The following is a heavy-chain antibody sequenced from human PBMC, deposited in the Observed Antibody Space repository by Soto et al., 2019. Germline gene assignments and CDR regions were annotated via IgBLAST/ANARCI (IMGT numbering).Heavy chain of an antibody. CDR2: IYPGDSDT. CDR1: GYSFTSYW. J-gene: IGHJ5*02. V-gene: IGHV5-51*01. Sequence: PGESLKISCKGSGYSFTSYWIGWVRQMPGKVLEWMGIIYPGDSDTRYSPSFQGQVTISADKSISTAYLQWSSLKASDTAMYYCARFGYYYDSSGSLPGVGFDPWGQGTLVTVSS. D-gene: IGHD3-22*01. CDR3: ARFGYYYDSSGSLPGVGFDP.